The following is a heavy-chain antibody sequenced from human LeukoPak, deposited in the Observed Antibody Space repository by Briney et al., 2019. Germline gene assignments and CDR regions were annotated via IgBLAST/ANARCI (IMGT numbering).Heavy chain of an antibody. CDR1: GLTFSTYA. J-gene: IGHJ4*02. Sequence: PGGSLRLSCAASGLTFSTYAMSWVRQAPGKGLEWVSTISSSGGSTYYADSVKGRFTISRDNSKNTLYLQMNSLRADDTAVYYCAKAPYGSGTYVFDYWGQGTLVTVSS. CDR2: ISSSGGST. V-gene: IGHV3-23*01. CDR3: AKAPYGSGTYVFDY. D-gene: IGHD3-10*01.